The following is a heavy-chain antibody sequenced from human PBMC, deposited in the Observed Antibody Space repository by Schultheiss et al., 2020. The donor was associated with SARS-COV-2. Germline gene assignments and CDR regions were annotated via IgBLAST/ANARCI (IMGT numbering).Heavy chain of an antibody. CDR3: ARIPELTGDRWYFDL. V-gene: IGHV2-5*02. CDR1: GFSLSTSGVG. D-gene: IGHD7-27*01. Sequence: SGPTLVKPTQTLTLTCTFSGFSLSTSGVGVGWIRQPPGKALEWLALIYWDDDKRYSPSLKSRLTITKDTSKNQVVLTMTNMDPVDTATYYCARIPELTGDRWYFDLWGRGTLVTVSS. J-gene: IGHJ2*01. CDR2: IYWDDDK.